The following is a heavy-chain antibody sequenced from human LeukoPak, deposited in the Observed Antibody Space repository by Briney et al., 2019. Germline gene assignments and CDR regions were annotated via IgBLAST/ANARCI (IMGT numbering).Heavy chain of an antibody. V-gene: IGHV1-18*01. J-gene: IGHJ5*02. CDR2: ISAYNGNT. CDR1: GYTFTSYG. Sequence: GASVKVSCKASGYTFTSYGISWVRQAPGQGLEWMGWISAYNGNTNYAQKLQGRVTMTTDTSTSTAYMELRSLRSDDTAVYYCARDQNDFWSGYMGYWFDPWGQGTLVTVSS. D-gene: IGHD3-3*01. CDR3: ARDQNDFWSGYMGYWFDP.